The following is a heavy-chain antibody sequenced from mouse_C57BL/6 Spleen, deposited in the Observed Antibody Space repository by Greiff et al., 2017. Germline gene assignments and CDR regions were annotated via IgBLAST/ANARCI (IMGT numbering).Heavy chain of an antibody. J-gene: IGHJ4*01. CDR2: IRLKSDNYAT. D-gene: IGHD1-1*01. V-gene: IGHV6-3*01. CDR3: TATTVVATRGYAMDY. Sequence: EVMLVESGGGLVQPGGSMKLSCVASGFTFSNYWMNWVRQSPEKGLEWVAQIRLKSDNYATHYAESVKGRFTISRDDSKSSVYLQMNNLRAEDTGIYYCTATTVVATRGYAMDYWGQGTSVTVSS. CDR1: GFTFSNYW.